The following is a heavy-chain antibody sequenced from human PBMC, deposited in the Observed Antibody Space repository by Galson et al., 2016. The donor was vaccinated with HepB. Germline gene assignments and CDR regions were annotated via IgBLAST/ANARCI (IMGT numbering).Heavy chain of an antibody. V-gene: IGHV2-5*02. CDR1: GFSLTTSGVG. J-gene: IGHJ4*02. CDR3: ARLVGHYGTRYFDY. CDR2: IYWDDDK. Sequence: PALVKPTQTLTLTCTFSGFSLTTSGVGVGWIRQPPGEALEWLTLIYWDDDKRYSPSLKSRLTITKDTSKNQVVLTMANMDPVDTATYYCARLVGHYGTRYFDYWGQGLLVTVSS. D-gene: IGHD3-10*01.